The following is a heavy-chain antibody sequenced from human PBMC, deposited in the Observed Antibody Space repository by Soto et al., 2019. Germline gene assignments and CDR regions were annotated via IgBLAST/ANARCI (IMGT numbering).Heavy chain of an antibody. CDR2: ISSSSSYT. D-gene: IGHD3-9*01. Sequence: PGGSLRLSCAASGFTFSDYYMSWIRQAPGKGLEWVSYISSSSSYTNYADSVKGRFTISRDNAKNSLYPQMNSLRAEDTAVYYCARTPTILTGYYPHPSYYFDYWGQGTLVTVSS. CDR3: ARTPTILTGYYPHPSYYFDY. V-gene: IGHV3-11*06. J-gene: IGHJ4*02. CDR1: GFTFSDYY.